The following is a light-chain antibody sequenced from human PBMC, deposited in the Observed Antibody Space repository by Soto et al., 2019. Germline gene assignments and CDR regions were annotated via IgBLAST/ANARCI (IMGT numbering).Light chain of an antibody. CDR1: SSDVGGYNY. V-gene: IGLV2-14*01. CDR3: SSYTSTGTWL. J-gene: IGLJ3*02. CDR2: EVS. Sequence: QLVLTQPASVSGSPGQSITISCTGTSSDVGGYNYVSWYQQHPGKAPKLMIYEVSNRPSGVSNRFSGSKSGNTASLTISGLQAEDEADYYCSSYTSTGTWLFGGGTKVTVL.